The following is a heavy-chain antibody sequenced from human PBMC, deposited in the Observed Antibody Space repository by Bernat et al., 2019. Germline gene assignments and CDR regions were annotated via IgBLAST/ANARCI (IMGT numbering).Heavy chain of an antibody. CDR3: ARGGIVGVPEVGWFDP. V-gene: IGHV4-39*01. CDR1: GGSISSSSYY. Sequence: QLQLQESGPGLVKPSETLSLTCTVSGGSISSSSYYWGWIRQPPGKGLEWIGSIYYSGSTYYNPSLKSRVTISVDTSKNQFSLKLSSVTAADTAVYYCARGGIVGVPEVGWFDPWGQGTLVTVPP. CDR2: IYYSGST. D-gene: IGHD2-2*01. J-gene: IGHJ5*02.